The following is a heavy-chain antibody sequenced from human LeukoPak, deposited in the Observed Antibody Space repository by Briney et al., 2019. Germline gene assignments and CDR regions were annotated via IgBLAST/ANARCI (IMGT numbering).Heavy chain of an antibody. V-gene: IGHV4-4*07. J-gene: IGHJ4*02. Sequence: SETLSLTCIVSGGSINNYYWSWIRQPAGKGLEWIGRIYTGGTTNYNPSLKSRVTISFDTSKNQFSLRLSSVTAADTAVYYCARDRAAAGNFDYWGQGTLVTVSS. CDR2: IYTGGTT. D-gene: IGHD6-13*01. CDR1: GGSINNYY. CDR3: ARDRAAAGNFDY.